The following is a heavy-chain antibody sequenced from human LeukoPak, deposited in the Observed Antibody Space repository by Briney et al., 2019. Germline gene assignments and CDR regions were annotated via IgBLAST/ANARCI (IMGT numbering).Heavy chain of an antibody. J-gene: IGHJ4*02. CDR1: GDSVSSNSAA. CDR2: TYYRSKWYN. CDR3: AKGSRGINQYCSSTTCPIFDN. D-gene: IGHD2-2*01. V-gene: IGHV6-1*01. Sequence: SQTLSLTCAISGDSVSSNSAAWNWIRQSPSRGLEWLGRTYYRSKWYNDYAVSVRSRITINPDTSKNHFSLHLNSVTPEDTAVYYCAKGSRGINQYCSSTTCPIFDNWGQGTLDTVSS.